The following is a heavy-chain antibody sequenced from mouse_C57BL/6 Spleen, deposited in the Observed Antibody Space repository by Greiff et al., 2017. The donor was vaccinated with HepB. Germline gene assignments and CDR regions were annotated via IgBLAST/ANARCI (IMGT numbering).Heavy chain of an antibody. J-gene: IGHJ1*03. D-gene: IGHD1-1*01. CDR1: GYTFTDHT. Sequence: VQLQESDAELVKPGASVKISCKASGYTFTDHTIHWMKQRPEQGLEWIGYIYPRDGSTKYNEKFKGKATLTADKSSSTAYMQLNSLTSEDSAVYFCARKPLYYYGSKDWYFDVWGTGTTVTVSS. V-gene: IGHV1-78*01. CDR2: IYPRDGST. CDR3: ARKPLYYYGSKDWYFDV.